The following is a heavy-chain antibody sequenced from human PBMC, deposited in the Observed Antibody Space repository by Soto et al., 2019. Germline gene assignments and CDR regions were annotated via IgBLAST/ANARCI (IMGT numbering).Heavy chain of an antibody. CDR1: GGSISGYY. J-gene: IGHJ4*02. Sequence: QVQLQESGPGLVKPSETLSLTCTVSGGSISGYYWSWIRQPPGKGLEWIAYIFYTGNTNYNPSLKSRXXIXVXMSRNQFSRKLSSVTAADTAIYYCARHGPETSSWYHWGQGTLVTVSS. V-gene: IGHV4-59*08. CDR3: ARHGPETSSWYH. CDR2: IFYTGNT. D-gene: IGHD6-13*01.